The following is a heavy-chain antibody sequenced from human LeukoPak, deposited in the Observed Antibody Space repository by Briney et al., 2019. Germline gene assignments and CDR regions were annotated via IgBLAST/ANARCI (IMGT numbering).Heavy chain of an antibody. CDR2: ICPRDGST. CDR1: GYTFTSNY. J-gene: IGHJ4*02. CDR3: ARDQEGFDY. V-gene: IGHV1-46*01. Sequence: ASVKVSCKASGYTFTSNYIHWVRQAPGQGLEWMGMICPRDGSTSYAQKFQGRVTVTRDTSTSTVHMELSGLRSEDTAVYYCARDQEGFDYWGQGTLVTVSS.